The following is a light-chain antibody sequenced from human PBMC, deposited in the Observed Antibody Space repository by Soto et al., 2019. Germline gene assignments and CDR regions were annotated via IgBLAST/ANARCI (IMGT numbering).Light chain of an antibody. CDR1: QSVSSN. V-gene: IGKV3-15*01. J-gene: IGKJ4*01. Sequence: EIVMTQSPATLSVSPGERATLSCRASQSVSSNLAWYQQKPGQAPRLLIYGASTRATGIPARFSGSGSATEFTLTNSSLQDEDVVDYYCQQYNNWPPLTFGGGNKVEIK. CDR2: GAS. CDR3: QQYNNWPPLT.